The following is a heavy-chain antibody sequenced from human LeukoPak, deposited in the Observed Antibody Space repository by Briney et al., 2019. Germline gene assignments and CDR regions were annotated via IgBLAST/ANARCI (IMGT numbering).Heavy chain of an antibody. D-gene: IGHD4-11*01. J-gene: IGHJ6*02. CDR2: INHSGST. CDR1: GGSFSGYY. V-gene: IGHV4-34*01. CDR3: ARGTLAVTRGYYYHYYGMDV. Sequence: SETLSLTCAVYGGSFSGYYWSWIRQPPGKGLEWIGEINHSGSTNYNPSLKSRVTISVDTSKNQFSLKLSSVTAADTAVYYCARGTLAVTRGYYYHYYGMDVWGQGTTVTVSS.